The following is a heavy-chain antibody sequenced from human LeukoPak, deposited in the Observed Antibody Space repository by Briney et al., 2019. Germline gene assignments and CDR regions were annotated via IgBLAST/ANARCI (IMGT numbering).Heavy chain of an antibody. Sequence: GGSLRLSCAASGFTFSSYDMHWVRQATGKGLEWVSAIGTAGDTYYPGSVKGRFTISRENAKNSLYLQMNSLRAGDTAVYYCVRDFKYYDSSGPNWYFDLWGRGTLVTVSS. CDR1: GFTFSSYD. J-gene: IGHJ2*01. CDR2: IGTAGDT. V-gene: IGHV3-13*01. CDR3: VRDFKYYDSSGPNWYFDL. D-gene: IGHD3-22*01.